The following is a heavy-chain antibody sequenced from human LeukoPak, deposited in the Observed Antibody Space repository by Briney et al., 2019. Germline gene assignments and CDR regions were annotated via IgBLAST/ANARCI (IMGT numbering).Heavy chain of an antibody. J-gene: IGHJ4*02. V-gene: IGHV4-34*01. Sequence: SETLSLTCAVYGGSFSGYYWSWIRQPPGKGLEWIGEINHSGSTNYNPSLKSRVTISVDTSTNQFSLKLSSVTAADTAVYYCARDRADGQNYLFDYWGQGTLATVSS. CDR2: INHSGST. CDR1: GGSFSGYY. CDR3: ARDRADGQNYLFDY. D-gene: IGHD5-24*01.